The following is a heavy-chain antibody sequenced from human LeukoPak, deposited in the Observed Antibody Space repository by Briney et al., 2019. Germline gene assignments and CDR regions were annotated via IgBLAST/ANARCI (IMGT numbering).Heavy chain of an antibody. CDR2: IYYSGST. D-gene: IGHD3-10*01. J-gene: IGHJ5*02. V-gene: IGHV4-59*11. CDR1: GGSISSHY. CDR3: AREVVITMVRGANNWFDP. Sequence: SETLSLTCTVSGGSISSHYWSWIRQPPGKGLEWIGYIYYSGSTNYNPSLKSRVTISVDTSKNQFSLKLSSVTAADTAVYYCAREVVITMVRGANNWFDPWGQGTLVTVSS.